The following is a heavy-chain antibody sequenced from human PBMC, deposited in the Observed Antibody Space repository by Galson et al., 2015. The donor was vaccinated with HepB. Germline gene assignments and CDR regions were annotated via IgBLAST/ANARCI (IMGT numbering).Heavy chain of an antibody. D-gene: IGHD3-16*01. V-gene: IGHV3-23*01. J-gene: IGHJ6*03. Sequence: LRLSCAASGFTFSSYAMSWVRQAPGKGLEWVSAISGSGGSTYYADSVKGRFTISRDNSKNTLYLQMNSLRAEDTAVYYCAKDLGGAYYYYYMDVWGKGTTVTVSS. CDR3: AKDLGGAYYYYYMDV. CDR1: GFTFSSYA. CDR2: ISGSGGST.